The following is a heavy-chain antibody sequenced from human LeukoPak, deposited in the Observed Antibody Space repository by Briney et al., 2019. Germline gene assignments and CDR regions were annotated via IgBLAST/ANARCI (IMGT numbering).Heavy chain of an antibody. Sequence: QTVGSLRLSCAASGFTFSSDAMSWVRQTPGEGLEWVSAISGSGGSTYYADSVKGRFTISRDNSKNTLYLQMNSLRAEDTAVYYCAKPVIGYCSGGSCYGDYWGQGTLVTVSS. D-gene: IGHD2-15*01. CDR1: GFTFSSDA. CDR3: AKPVIGYCSGGSCYGDY. J-gene: IGHJ4*02. CDR2: ISGSGGST. V-gene: IGHV3-23*01.